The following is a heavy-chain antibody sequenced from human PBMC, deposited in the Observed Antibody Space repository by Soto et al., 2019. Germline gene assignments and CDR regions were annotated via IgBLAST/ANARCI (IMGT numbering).Heavy chain of an antibody. V-gene: IGHV3-23*01. CDR3: AKSSRSSTFDC. Sequence: EVQLLESGGGLVQPGESLRLSCAASGFTFSSYAMSWVRQAPGKGLEWVSVISGSDDSTYYADSVKGRFTISRDNSKNKLYRQMISVTAEDTSVYYCAKSSRSSTFDCWGQGTLVTVSS. CDR2: ISGSDDST. CDR1: GFTFSSYA. J-gene: IGHJ4*02. D-gene: IGHD6-6*01.